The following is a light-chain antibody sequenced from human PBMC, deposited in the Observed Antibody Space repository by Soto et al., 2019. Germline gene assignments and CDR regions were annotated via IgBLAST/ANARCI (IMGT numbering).Light chain of an antibody. J-gene: IGLJ1*01. CDR1: SSDIGGSNY. CDR2: EVS. CDR3: SSYTSSSTDV. V-gene: IGLV2-14*01. Sequence: ALTQPASVSGSPGQSITISCTGTSSDIGGSNYVSWYRHHPGKAPKLMIYEVSKRPSGVSNRFSGSKSGNTASLTISGLQAEDEADYYCSSYTSSSTDVFGTGTKVTVL.